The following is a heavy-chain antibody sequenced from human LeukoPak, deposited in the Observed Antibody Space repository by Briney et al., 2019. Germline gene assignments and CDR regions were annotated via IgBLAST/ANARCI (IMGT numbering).Heavy chain of an antibody. CDR2: IYHSGST. V-gene: IGHV4-4*02. J-gene: IGHJ6*04. D-gene: IGHD2-15*01. CDR3: AAALGGSGGSCYSCGMDV. CDR1: GGSISSSNW. Sequence: SGTLCLTCAVSGGSISSSNWRSGVRQPPGKGLEWIGEIYHSGSTNYNPSLKSRVTISVDKSKNQFSQKLSSVAAVDTSVYYCAAALGGSGGSCYSCGMDVWGKGTTVTVSS.